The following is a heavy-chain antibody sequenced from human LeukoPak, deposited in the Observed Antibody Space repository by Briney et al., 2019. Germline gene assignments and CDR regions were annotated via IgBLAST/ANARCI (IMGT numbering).Heavy chain of an antibody. V-gene: IGHV1-18*04. CDR2: ISAYNGNT. CDR1: GYTFTSYG. J-gene: IGHJ4*02. Sequence: ASVKVSCKASGYTFTSYGITWVRQAPGQGLEWMGWISAYNGNTNYAQKFQDRVTMTTDTSTSTAYMELRSLRSDDTAVYYCARDRGITGTIDYWGQGTLVTVSS. CDR3: ARDRGITGTIDY. D-gene: IGHD1-7*01.